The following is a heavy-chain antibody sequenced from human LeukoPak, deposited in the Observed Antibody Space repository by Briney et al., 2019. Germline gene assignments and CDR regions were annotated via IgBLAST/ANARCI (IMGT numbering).Heavy chain of an antibody. J-gene: IGHJ4*02. V-gene: IGHV1-2*02. CDR3: ARDRISGRGYSYGLDY. D-gene: IGHD5-18*01. CDR2: INPNSGGT. CDR1: GYTFTGYY. Sequence: ASVKVSCKASGYTFTGYYMHWVRQAPGQGLEWMGWINPNSGGTNYAQKFQGRVTMTRDTSISTAYMELSRLRSDDTAVYYCARDRISGRGYSYGLDYWGQGTLVTVSS.